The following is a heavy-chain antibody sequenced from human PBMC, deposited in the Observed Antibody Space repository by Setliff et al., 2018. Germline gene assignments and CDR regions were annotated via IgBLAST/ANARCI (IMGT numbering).Heavy chain of an antibody. D-gene: IGHD3-10*01. J-gene: IGHJ4*02. CDR3: AREALQRAGLYFFDI. V-gene: IGHV1-69*13. Sequence: SVKVSCKASGYSFTNYGLSWVRQAPGQGLEWMGGIIPIIGEPNYAQKFQGRVTITADESTSTAYMELRSLKSEDTAVYYCAREALQRAGLYFFDIWGQGMLVTVSS. CDR2: IIPIIGEP. CDR1: GYSFTNYG.